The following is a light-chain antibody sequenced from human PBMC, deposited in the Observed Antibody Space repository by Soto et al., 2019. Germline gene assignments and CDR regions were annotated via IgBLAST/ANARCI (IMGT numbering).Light chain of an antibody. J-gene: IGLJ2*01. CDR1: SSNIGAGYD. V-gene: IGLV1-40*01. Sequence: QSVLTQPPSVSGAPWQRVTISCTGSSSNIGAGYDVHWYQQLPGTAPKLLIYGNNNRPSGVPDRFSGSKSGTSASLAITGLQAEDEADYYCQSYDSSRRGVFGGGTQLTVL. CDR3: QSYDSSRRGV. CDR2: GNN.